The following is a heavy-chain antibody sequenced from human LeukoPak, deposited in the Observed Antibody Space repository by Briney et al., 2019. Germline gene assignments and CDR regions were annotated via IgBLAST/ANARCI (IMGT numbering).Heavy chain of an antibody. CDR1: GFTFSNYG. CDR2: ISSDGGST. D-gene: IGHD3-3*01. CDR3: ASASTNCGNIGCPSGNY. J-gene: IGHJ4*02. Sequence: GGSLRLSCAASGFTFSNYGMHWVRQAPGKGLEYVSGISSDGGSTHYANSMKGRFTISRDNSQNTLYLQMGSLRVEDMAVYYCASASTNCGNIGCPSGNYWGQGTLVTVSS. V-gene: IGHV3-64*01.